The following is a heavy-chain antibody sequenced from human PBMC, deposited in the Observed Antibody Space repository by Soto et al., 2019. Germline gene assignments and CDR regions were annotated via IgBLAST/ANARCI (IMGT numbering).Heavy chain of an antibody. CDR2: TRNKANSYTT. V-gene: IGHV3-72*01. J-gene: IGHJ2*01. CDR3: ARGPLHPTIFGVAPAKGYFDL. Sequence: GGSLRLSCAASGFTFSDHYMDWVRQAPGKGLEWVGRTRNKANSYTTEYAASVKGRFTISRDDSKNSLYLQMNSLKTEETAVYYCARGPLHPTIFGVAPAKGYFDLWGRGTLVTVSS. CDR1: GFTFSDHY. D-gene: IGHD3-3*01.